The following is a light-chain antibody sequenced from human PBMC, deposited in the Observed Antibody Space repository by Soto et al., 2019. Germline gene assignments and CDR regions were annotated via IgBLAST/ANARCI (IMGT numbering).Light chain of an antibody. V-gene: IGLV2-14*01. CDR2: EVS. Sequence: QSVLTQPASVSGSPGQTITISCTGTSSDVGGYNYLSWYQQHPGKAPKVMIYEVSNRPSGVSNRFSGSKSGNTASLTISGLQAEDVADYCCISYTTSGTPVLGGGTKLTVL. CDR3: ISYTTSGTPV. J-gene: IGLJ3*02. CDR1: SSDVGGYNY.